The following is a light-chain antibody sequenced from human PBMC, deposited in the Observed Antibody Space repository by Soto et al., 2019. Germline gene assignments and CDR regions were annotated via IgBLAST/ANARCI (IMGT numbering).Light chain of an antibody. J-gene: IGKJ3*01. Sequence: EIVLTQSPGTLSLSPGERATLSCRASQSVSSTYLGWYQQKPGQAPRLLISGASNRATGIPDRFSGSGSGTYLTLAIRRLAPEDFAVYYFQKLGTIPFTFGPRTTV. CDR1: QSVSSTY. CDR2: GAS. V-gene: IGKV3-20*01. CDR3: QKLGTIPFT.